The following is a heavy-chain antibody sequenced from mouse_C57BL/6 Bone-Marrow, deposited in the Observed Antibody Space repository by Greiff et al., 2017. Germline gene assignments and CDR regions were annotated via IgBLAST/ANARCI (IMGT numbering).Heavy chain of an antibody. D-gene: IGHD2-5*01. CDR1: GYTFTDYY. Sequence: EVQLQQSGPVLVKPGASVKMSCKASGYTFTDYYMNWVQQSHGKSLEWIGVINPYNGGTSYNQKFKGKATLTVDKSSSTAYMELNSLTSEDAEVYYCARGDSNGNWGQGTLVTVSA. CDR3: ARGDSNGN. J-gene: IGHJ3*01. V-gene: IGHV1-19*01. CDR2: INPYNGGT.